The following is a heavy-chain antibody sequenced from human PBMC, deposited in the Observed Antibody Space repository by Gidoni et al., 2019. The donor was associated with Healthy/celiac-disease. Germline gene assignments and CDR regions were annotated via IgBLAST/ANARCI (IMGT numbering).Heavy chain of an antibody. Sequence: QVQLQESGPGLVKPSETLSLTCTVSGGSISSYYWRWIRQPPGKGLEWIGYIYYSGITNYNPSLKSRVTISVDTSKNQFSLKLSSVTAADTAVYYCARDRMGYGDYTLVPYYYYYGMDVWGQGTTVTVSS. J-gene: IGHJ6*02. CDR1: GGSISSYY. CDR3: ARDRMGYGDYTLVPYYYYYGMDV. V-gene: IGHV4-59*01. CDR2: IYYSGIT. D-gene: IGHD4-17*01.